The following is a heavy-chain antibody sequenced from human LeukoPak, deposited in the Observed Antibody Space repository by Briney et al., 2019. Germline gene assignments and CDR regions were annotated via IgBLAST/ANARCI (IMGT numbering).Heavy chain of an antibody. V-gene: IGHV3-48*03. CDR1: GFTFSSYE. D-gene: IGHD3-16*02. CDR3: AREHDYVWGSYRSLDY. CDR2: ISSSGSTI. J-gene: IGHJ4*02. Sequence: GGSLRLSRAASGFTFSSYEMNWVRQAPGKGLEWASYISSSGSTIYYADSVKGRFTISRDNAKNSLYLQMNSLRAEDTAVYYCAREHDYVWGSYRSLDYWGQGTLVTVSS.